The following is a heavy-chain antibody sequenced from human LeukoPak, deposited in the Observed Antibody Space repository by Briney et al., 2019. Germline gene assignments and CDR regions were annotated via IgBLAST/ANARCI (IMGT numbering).Heavy chain of an antibody. CDR1: GYTFTSYG. D-gene: IGHD6-13*01. CDR2: ISGSGGST. Sequence: SCKASGYTFTSYGMSWVRQAPGKGLEWVSAISGSGGSTYYADSVKGRFTISRDNSKNTLYLQMNSLRAEDTAVYYCAVRGIAAAGNYDYWGQGTLVTVSS. CDR3: AVRGIAAAGNYDY. V-gene: IGHV3-23*01. J-gene: IGHJ4*02.